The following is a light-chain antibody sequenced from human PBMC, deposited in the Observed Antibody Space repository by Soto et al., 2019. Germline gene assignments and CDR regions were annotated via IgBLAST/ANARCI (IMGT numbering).Light chain of an antibody. CDR2: LGS. CDR1: QSLLYSNGYNY. V-gene: IGKV2-28*01. J-gene: IGKJ3*01. CDR3: MQALQTPFT. Sequence: DVVMTQSPLSLPGTPGGPASISCRSSQSLLYSNGYNYLDWYLQKPGQSPQLLIYLGSYRASGVPDRFTGSGSGTDFTLKISRVEAEDVGVYYCMQALQTPFTFGPGTKVDIK.